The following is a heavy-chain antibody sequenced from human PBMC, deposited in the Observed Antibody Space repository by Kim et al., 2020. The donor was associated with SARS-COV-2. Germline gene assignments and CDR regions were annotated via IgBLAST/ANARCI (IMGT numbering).Heavy chain of an antibody. J-gene: IGHJ5*02. D-gene: IGHD5-18*01. CDR1: GFTFSSYA. CDR3: AKVWGSSGYSYGLGFLLAPFDP. Sequence: GGSLRLSCAASGFTFSSYAMSWVRQAPGKGLEWVSAISGSGGSTYYADSVKGRFTISRDNSKNTLYLQMNSLRAEDTAVYYCAKVWGSSGYSYGLGFLLAPFDPWGQGTLVTVSS. V-gene: IGHV3-23*01. CDR2: ISGSGGST.